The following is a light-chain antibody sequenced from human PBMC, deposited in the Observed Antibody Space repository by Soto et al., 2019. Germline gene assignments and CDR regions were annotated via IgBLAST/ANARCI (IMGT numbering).Light chain of an antibody. V-gene: IGKV3-15*01. J-gene: IGKJ2*03. CDR2: GAS. CDR3: QQYNSLPAG. CDR1: QSVNSN. Sequence: EIVMTQSPATLSVSPGERATLSCRASQSVNSNLAWYQQKPGHSPRLLIYGASTRVTGIPARFSGSGSGTECTHTISRLQSEYCANYYSQQYNSLPAGFGQGTKMVIK.